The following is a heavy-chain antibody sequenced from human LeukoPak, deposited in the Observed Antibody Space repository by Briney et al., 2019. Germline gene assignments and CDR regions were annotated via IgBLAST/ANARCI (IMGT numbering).Heavy chain of an antibody. CDR1: GFTFSSYA. CDR2: ISGSGGST. J-gene: IGHJ4*02. Sequence: GGSLRLSCAASGFTFSSYAMSWVRQAPGKGLEWVSAISGSGGSTYYADSVKGRFTISRDNSKNTLYLQMGSLRAEDTAVYYCAISEYYYDSSGYYYFDYWGQGTLVTVSS. V-gene: IGHV3-23*01. CDR3: AISEYYYDSSGYYYFDY. D-gene: IGHD3-22*01.